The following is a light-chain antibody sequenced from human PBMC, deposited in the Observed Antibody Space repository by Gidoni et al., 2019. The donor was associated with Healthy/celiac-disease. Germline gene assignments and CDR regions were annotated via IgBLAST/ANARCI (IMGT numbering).Light chain of an antibody. CDR2: DAS. V-gene: IGKV1-33*01. Sequence: DIQMTQSPSSLSASVGDRVTITCQASQDISNYLNWYQQKPGKAPKLLSYDASNLETGVPSRFSGSGSGTDFTFTISSLQHEDIATYYCQQYDNLPFTFGPGTKVDIK. CDR1: QDISNY. J-gene: IGKJ3*01. CDR3: QQYDNLPFT.